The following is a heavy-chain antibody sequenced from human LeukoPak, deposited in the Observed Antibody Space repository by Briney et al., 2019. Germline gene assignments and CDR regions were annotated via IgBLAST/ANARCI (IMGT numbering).Heavy chain of an antibody. CDR3: VRVSSDWEYFDQ. J-gene: IGHJ4*02. CDR1: GFTFSSYG. CDR2: TNSDGRTT. D-gene: IGHD6-19*01. Sequence: HPGRSLRLSCAASGFTFSSYGMHWVRQAPGKGLVWVSRTNSDGRTTTYADSVKGRFTIFRDNAKNTLYLQMNSLSAEDTSVYYCVRVSSDWEYFDQWGQGALVTVSS. V-gene: IGHV3-74*01.